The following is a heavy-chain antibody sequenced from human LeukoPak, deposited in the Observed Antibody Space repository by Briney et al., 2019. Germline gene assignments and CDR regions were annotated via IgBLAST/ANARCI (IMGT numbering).Heavy chain of an antibody. CDR2: IYYSGST. D-gene: IGHD3-22*01. CDR1: GGSISSYY. CDR3: ARHGSPEYYCDSSGYFDY. V-gene: IGHV4-59*08. J-gene: IGHJ4*02. Sequence: PSETLSLTCTVSGGSISSYYWSWIRQPPGKGLEWIGYIYYSGSTNYNPSLNSRVTISVDTSKNQFSLKLTSVTAADTAVYYCARHGSPEYYCDSSGYFDYWGQGTLVTVSS.